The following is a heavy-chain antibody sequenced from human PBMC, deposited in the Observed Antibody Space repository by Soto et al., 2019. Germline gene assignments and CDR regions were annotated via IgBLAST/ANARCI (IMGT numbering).Heavy chain of an antibody. D-gene: IGHD3-16*01. J-gene: IGHJ4*02. Sequence: QVQLVESGGGVVQPGRSLRLSCAASGFTFSSYAMHWVRRAPGKGLEWMAVMSYDGSNKYYADSVKGRFTISRDNSKNTLYLQMSSLSPVDTALYYCARDGGAYWGQGTLVIVTS. V-gene: IGHV3-30-3*01. CDR2: MSYDGSNK. CDR1: GFTFSSYA. CDR3: ARDGGAY.